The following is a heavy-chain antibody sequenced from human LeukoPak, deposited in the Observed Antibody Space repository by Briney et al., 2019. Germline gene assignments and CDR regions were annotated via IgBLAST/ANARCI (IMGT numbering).Heavy chain of an antibody. J-gene: IGHJ1*01. Sequence: PSETLSLTCAVYGGSFSGYYWSWIRQPPGKGLEWIGEINHSGSTNYNPSLKSRVTISVDTSRSQFSLRLTSVTAADTAVYYCAREERYTTSSGGHWGQGTLVTVSS. D-gene: IGHD1-26*01. CDR3: AREERYTTSSGGH. V-gene: IGHV4-34*01. CDR1: GGSFSGYY. CDR2: INHSGST.